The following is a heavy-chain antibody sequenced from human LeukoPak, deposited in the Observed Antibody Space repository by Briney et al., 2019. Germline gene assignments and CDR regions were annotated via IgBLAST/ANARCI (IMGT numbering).Heavy chain of an antibody. CDR3: ARGTTVTTYYYYYYMDV. CDR2: VNQGATQK. D-gene: IGHD4-17*01. CDR1: GFTFSDYY. V-gene: IGHV3-7*01. J-gene: IGHJ6*03. Sequence: GGSLRLSCAASGFTFSDYYMSWVRQAPGKGLEWVAIVNQGATQKYYVDSVKGRFTISRDNAKNSLYLQMNSLRAEDTAVYYCARGTTVTTYYYYYYMDVWGKGTTVTVSS.